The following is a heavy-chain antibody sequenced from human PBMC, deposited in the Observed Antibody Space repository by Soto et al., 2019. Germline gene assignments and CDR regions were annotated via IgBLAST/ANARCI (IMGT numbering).Heavy chain of an antibody. CDR3: ARPVSSSSWALDV. J-gene: IGHJ6*02. Sequence: GGSLRLSCAASGFTFSSYAMSWVRQAPGKGLEWVSAISGSGDSDTRYSPSFQGQVTISADKSISTAYLQWSSLKASDTAMYYCARPVSSSSWALDVWGQGTTVTVSS. CDR2: SGSGDSDT. V-gene: IGHV5-51*01. CDR1: GFTFSSYA. D-gene: IGHD6-13*01.